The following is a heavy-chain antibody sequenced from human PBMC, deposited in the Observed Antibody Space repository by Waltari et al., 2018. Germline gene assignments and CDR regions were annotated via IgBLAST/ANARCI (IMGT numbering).Heavy chain of an antibody. D-gene: IGHD6-19*01. Sequence: QLQLQESGPGLVKPSETLSLTCTVSGGSISSSSYYWGWIRQPPGKGLEWIGSIYYSGSTYYNPSLKSRVTIPVDTSKNQFSLKLSSVTAADTAVYYCARSIAVAGTDIDYWGQGTLVTVSS. CDR2: IYYSGST. CDR1: GGSISSSSYY. J-gene: IGHJ4*02. CDR3: ARSIAVAGTDIDY. V-gene: IGHV4-39*01.